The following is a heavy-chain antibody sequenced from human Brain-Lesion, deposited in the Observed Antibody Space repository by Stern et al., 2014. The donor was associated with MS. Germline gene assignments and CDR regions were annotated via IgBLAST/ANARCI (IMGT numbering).Heavy chain of an antibody. CDR1: GFTFDDYA. V-gene: IGHV3-9*01. Sequence: EVQLVESGGDLVQPGRSLRLSCAAFGFTFDDYALHWVRQAPGKGLEWVAGISWNSGTISNADSVKGRFTTSRDNAYSSLYLQMNSLRPEDTALYYCARDITGSSAYFAYWGQGTLVTVSS. D-gene: IGHD1-14*01. CDR3: ARDITGSSAYFAY. J-gene: IGHJ4*02. CDR2: ISWNSGTI.